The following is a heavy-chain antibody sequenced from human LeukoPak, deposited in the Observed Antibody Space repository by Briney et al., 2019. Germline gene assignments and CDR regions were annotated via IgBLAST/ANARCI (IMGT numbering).Heavy chain of an antibody. Sequence: GGSLRLSCSASGFTFGDYHMSWVRQAPEKGLEWVGFIRRKDYGGTTEYAASVKGRVTISRDDSKSIAYLQMNSLKIEDTAVYYCTRPTRTTGWPDSDYWGQGTLVTVSS. CDR3: TRPTRTTGWPDSDY. D-gene: IGHD6-19*01. J-gene: IGHJ4*02. V-gene: IGHV3-49*04. CDR1: GFTFGDYH. CDR2: IRRKDYGGTT.